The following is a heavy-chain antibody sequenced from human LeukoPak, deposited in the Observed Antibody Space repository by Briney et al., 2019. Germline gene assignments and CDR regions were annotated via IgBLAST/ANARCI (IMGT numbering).Heavy chain of an antibody. J-gene: IGHJ3*02. CDR2: ISYDGSNK. CDR1: GFTFSSYG. V-gene: IGHV3-30*18. Sequence: HPGGSLRLSCAASGFTFSSYGMHWVRQAPGKGLEWVAVISYDGSNKYYADSVKGRFTISRDNSENTLYLQMNSLRAEDTAVYYCAKDGTVLHAFDIWGQGTMVTVSS. CDR3: AKDGTVLHAFDI. D-gene: IGHD4-17*01.